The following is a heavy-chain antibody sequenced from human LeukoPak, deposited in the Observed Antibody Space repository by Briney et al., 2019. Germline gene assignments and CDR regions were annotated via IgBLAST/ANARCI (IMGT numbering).Heavy chain of an antibody. J-gene: IGHJ4*02. CDR2: ISSSSSYI. D-gene: IGHD3-22*01. Sequence: GGSLRLSCAASGFTFSSYSMHWVRQAPGKGLEWVSSISSSSSYIYYADSVKGRFTISRDNAKNSLYLQMNSLRAEDTAVYYCARDRTNYYDSSGYWDYWGQGTLVTVSS. CDR3: ARDRTNYYDSSGYWDY. V-gene: IGHV3-21*01. CDR1: GFTFSSYS.